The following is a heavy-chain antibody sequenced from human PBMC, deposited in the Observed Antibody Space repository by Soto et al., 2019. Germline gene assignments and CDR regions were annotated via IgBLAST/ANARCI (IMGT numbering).Heavy chain of an antibody. J-gene: IGHJ5*02. V-gene: IGHV4-34*01. CDR2: INHSGST. Sequence: QVQLQQWGAGLLKPSETLSLTCAVYGGSFSGYYWSWIRQPPGKGLVWIGEINHSGSTNYNPSLKSRVTISVDTSKNQFSLKLSSVTAADTAVYYCARGLLWFGERFDPWGQGTLVTVSS. D-gene: IGHD3-10*01. CDR1: GGSFSGYY. CDR3: ARGLLWFGERFDP.